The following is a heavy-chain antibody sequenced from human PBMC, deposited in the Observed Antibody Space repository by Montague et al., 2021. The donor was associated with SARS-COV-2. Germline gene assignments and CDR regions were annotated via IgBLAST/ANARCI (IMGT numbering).Heavy chain of an antibody. CDR3: ARAGGVSGWFSFDY. CDR2: LSSSGST. Sequence: ETLSLTCIVSGESIDSDTYEWVWIRQSQGKGLEWFGSLSSSGSTYYNPSLRSRVTLSMDTSKSHFSLKVNSVTATDGSVYFCARAGGVSGWFSFDYWGQGTLVSVSS. J-gene: IGHJ4*02. D-gene: IGHD6-19*01. V-gene: IGHV4-39*02. CDR1: GESIDSDTYE.